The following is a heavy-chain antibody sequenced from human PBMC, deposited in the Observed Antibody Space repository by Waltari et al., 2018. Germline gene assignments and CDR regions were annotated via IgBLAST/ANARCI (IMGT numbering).Heavy chain of an antibody. J-gene: IGHJ4*02. CDR3: ARGYQLPYPIRLYYFDY. Sequence: QVQLQQWGAGLLKPSETLSLTCAVYGGSFSGYYWSWIRQPPGKGLEWIGEINHSGSTNYNPALKSRVTISVDTSKTQFSLKLSSVTAADTAVYYCARGYQLPYPIRLYYFDYWGQGTLVTVSS. CDR1: GGSFSGYY. V-gene: IGHV4-34*01. CDR2: INHSGST. D-gene: IGHD2-2*01.